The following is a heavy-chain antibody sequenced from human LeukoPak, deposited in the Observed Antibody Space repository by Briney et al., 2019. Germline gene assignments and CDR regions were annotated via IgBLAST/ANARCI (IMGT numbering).Heavy chain of an antibody. J-gene: IGHJ4*02. CDR1: GFTFTSYW. CDR2: INSDGTIT. D-gene: IGHD1-14*01. CDR3: AKARGNLRANYFDY. V-gene: IGHV3-74*01. Sequence: GGSLRLSCAASGFTFTSYWMHWVRQAPGKGLVWLSRINSDGTITSYADSLEGRFTISRDNSKNTLYLQMNSLRAEDTAVYYCAKARGNLRANYFDYWGQGTLVTVSS.